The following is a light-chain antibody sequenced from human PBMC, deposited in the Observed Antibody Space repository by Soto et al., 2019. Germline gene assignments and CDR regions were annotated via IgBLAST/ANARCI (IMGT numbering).Light chain of an antibody. CDR3: QKYGGVPRT. Sequence: DIQMTQSPSSLSASVGDRVTITCRASQDISNYLAWYQQKPGKVPKLLIYAASTLQLGVSSRFSGSGSGTDFTLTISSLQPEDVATYYCQKYGGVPRTFGQGTNVEIK. V-gene: IGKV1-27*01. CDR1: QDISNY. J-gene: IGKJ1*01. CDR2: AAS.